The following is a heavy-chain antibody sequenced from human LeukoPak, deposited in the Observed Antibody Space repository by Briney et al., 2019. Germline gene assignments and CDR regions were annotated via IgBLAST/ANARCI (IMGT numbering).Heavy chain of an antibody. CDR2: VHHSGDT. J-gene: IGHJ6*02. V-gene: IGHV4-4*07. CDR3: ARDDFEYSVHYGMDV. Sequence: SETLSLTCRVSGVSISSYYWSWIRQPAGKGLEWIGRVHHSGDTNYNPSLKSRLTMSVETSKNQISLRLRSVSAADTAVYYCARDDFEYSVHYGMDVWGQGTTVTVSS. CDR1: GVSISSYY. D-gene: IGHD3-9*01.